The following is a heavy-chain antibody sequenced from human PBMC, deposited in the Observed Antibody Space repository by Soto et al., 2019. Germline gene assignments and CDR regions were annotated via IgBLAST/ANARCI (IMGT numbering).Heavy chain of an antibody. D-gene: IGHD3-16*02. CDR1: GYTFTSYA. CDR3: AGSVWGSDRYYYYYGMDV. V-gene: IGHV1-8*01. CDR2: MNPNSGNT. Sequence: QVQLLQSGAALKKPGASVKVSGKASGYTFTSYAITWVRQAPGQGLEGMGWMNPNSGNTGYAQKFQGRVTMARNTTTSKAYMELSSLRSEDTAVYYCAGSVWGSDRYYYYYGMDVWGQGTTVTVSS. J-gene: IGHJ6*02.